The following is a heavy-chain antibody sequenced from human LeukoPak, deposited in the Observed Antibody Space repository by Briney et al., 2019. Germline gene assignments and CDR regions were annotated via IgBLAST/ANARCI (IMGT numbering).Heavy chain of an antibody. V-gene: IGHV3-23*01. Sequence: GGSLRLSCAAYGFTFSSYAMSWDRQAPGKGLEWVSALSGGGGSTYYADSVKGRFTISRDNSKNTLSLQMDSLRAEDTAVYYCATHPVGQWRGFDYWGQGTLVTVSS. J-gene: IGHJ4*02. D-gene: IGHD6-19*01. CDR1: GFTFSSYA. CDR2: LSGGGGST. CDR3: ATHPVGQWRGFDY.